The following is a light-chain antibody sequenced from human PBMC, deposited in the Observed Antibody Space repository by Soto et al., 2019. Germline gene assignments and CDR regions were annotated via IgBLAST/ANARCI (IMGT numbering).Light chain of an antibody. Sequence: QSVLTQPASVSGSPGQSITISCTGTSSDVGAYYYVSWYQQHPDKAPKLMIYEVSNRPSGVSNRFSGSKSVNTATLTISGLQAEDEADYYCSSYTSSSTRVFGTGTKVTVL. CDR2: EVS. CDR1: SSDVGAYYY. CDR3: SSYTSSSTRV. V-gene: IGLV2-14*03. J-gene: IGLJ1*01.